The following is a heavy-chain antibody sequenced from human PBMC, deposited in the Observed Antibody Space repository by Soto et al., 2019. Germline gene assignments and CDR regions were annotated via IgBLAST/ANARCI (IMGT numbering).Heavy chain of an antibody. CDR2: IYYSGST. CDR1: GGSISSGDYY. CDR3: ARGIAARPGNWFDP. D-gene: IGHD6-6*01. Sequence: SETLSLTCTVSGGSISSGDYYWSWIRQPPGKGLEWIGYIYYSGSTYYNPSLKSRVTISVDTSKNQFSLKLSSVTAADTAVYYCARGIAARPGNWFDPWGQGTLVTVSS. V-gene: IGHV4-30-4*01. J-gene: IGHJ5*02.